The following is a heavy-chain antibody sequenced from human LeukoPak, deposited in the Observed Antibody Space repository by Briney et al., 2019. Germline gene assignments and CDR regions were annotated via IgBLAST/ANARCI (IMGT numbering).Heavy chain of an antibody. CDR1: GYTFTRYD. D-gene: IGHD3-9*01. Sequence: ASVKVSCKASGYTFTRYDINWVRQATGQGLEWMGWMNPNSGNTGYAQKFQGRVTMTRNTSISTAYMELSSLRSEDTAVYYCARVIPNYDILAGYSPYYFDYWGQGNLIIVTS. J-gene: IGHJ4*02. CDR2: MNPNSGNT. CDR3: ARVIPNYDILAGYSPYYFDY. V-gene: IGHV1-8*01.